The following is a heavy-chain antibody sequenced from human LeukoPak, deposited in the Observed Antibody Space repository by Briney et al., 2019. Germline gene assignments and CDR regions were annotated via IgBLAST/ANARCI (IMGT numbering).Heavy chain of an antibody. CDR1: GYTFTSYD. Sequence: ASVKVSCKASGYTFTSYDINWVRQATGQGLEWMGWMNPNSGNTGYAQKFQGRVTMTRNTSISTAYMELSSLRSEDTAVYYCARGQEIRYFDWLSPTYDAFDIWGQGTMVTVSS. J-gene: IGHJ3*02. CDR3: ARGQEIRYFDWLSPTYDAFDI. D-gene: IGHD3-9*01. V-gene: IGHV1-8*01. CDR2: MNPNSGNT.